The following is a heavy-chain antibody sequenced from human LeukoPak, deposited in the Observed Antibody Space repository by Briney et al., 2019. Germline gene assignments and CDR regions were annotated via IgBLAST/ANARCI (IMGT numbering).Heavy chain of an antibody. CDR2: IYYSGST. J-gene: IGHJ4*02. CDR3: ARRVVVVTAIPYYYFDY. Sequence: KPSETLSLTCTVSGGFISSSSYYWGWIRQPPGKGLEWIGSIYYSGSTYYNPSLKSRVTISVDTSKNQFSLKLSSVTAADTAVYYCARRVVVVTAIPYYYFDYWGQGTLVTVSS. D-gene: IGHD2-21*02. V-gene: IGHV4-39*01. CDR1: GGFISSSSYY.